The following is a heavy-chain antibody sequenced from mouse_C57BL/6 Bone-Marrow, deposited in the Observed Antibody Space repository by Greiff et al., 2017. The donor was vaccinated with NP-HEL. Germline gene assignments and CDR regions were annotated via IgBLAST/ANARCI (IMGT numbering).Heavy chain of an antibody. D-gene: IGHD2-5*01. Sequence: EVMLVESGGDLVKPGGSLKLSCAASGFTFSSYGMSWVRQTPDKRLEWVATISSGGSYTYYPDSVKGRFTISRDNAKNTLYLQMSSLKSEDTAMYYCASLYSNYAPLAYWGQGTLVTVSA. CDR1: GFTFSSYG. CDR3: ASLYSNYAPLAY. J-gene: IGHJ3*01. V-gene: IGHV5-6*01. CDR2: ISSGGSYT.